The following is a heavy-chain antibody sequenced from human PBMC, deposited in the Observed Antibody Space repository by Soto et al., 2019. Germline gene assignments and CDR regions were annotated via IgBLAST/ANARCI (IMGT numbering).Heavy chain of an antibody. CDR1: GFTFSSYS. J-gene: IGHJ2*01. CDR2: ISSSSSYI. Sequence: EVQLVESGGGLVKPGGSLRLSCAASGFTFSSYSMNWVRQAPGKGLEWVSSISSSSSYIYYADSVKGRFTISRDNAKNSLYLQMNSLRAEDTALYYCARDGVFYYDSSGYYHRGWYFDLWGRGTLVTVSS. CDR3: ARDGVFYYDSSGYYHRGWYFDL. V-gene: IGHV3-21*01. D-gene: IGHD3-22*01.